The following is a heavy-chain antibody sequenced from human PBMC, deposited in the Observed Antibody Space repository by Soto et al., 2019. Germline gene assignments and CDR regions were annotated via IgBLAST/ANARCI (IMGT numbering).Heavy chain of an antibody. D-gene: IGHD4-17*01. CDR3: AKGYYSDYDLAYFDY. CDR1: GFSFDDYA. J-gene: IGHJ4*02. V-gene: IGHV3-23*01. Sequence: GGSLRLSCAASGFSFDDYAMTWVRQATGKGLEWVSAISGSGDNTYYADSVKGRFTISRDNSRNTLYLQLNTLRAEDTALYYCAKGYYSDYDLAYFDYWGQGTLVTVSS. CDR2: ISGSGDNT.